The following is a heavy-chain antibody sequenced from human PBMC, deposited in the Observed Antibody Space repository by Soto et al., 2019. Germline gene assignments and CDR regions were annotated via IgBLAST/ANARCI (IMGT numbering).Heavy chain of an antibody. CDR2: IYHSGIT. J-gene: IGHJ5*02. V-gene: IGHV4-30-2*01. D-gene: IGHD2-2*01. Sequence: QLQLQESGSGLVKPSQTLSLTCAVSGGSISSGYSWSWIRQPPGKGLEWIGYIYHSGITYYNPSLKSRGTISVDRSKNQFSLKLSSVTAADTAVYYCARGYCSITSCSNWLDPWGQGTLVTVSS. CDR3: ARGYCSITSCSNWLDP. CDR1: GGSISSGYS.